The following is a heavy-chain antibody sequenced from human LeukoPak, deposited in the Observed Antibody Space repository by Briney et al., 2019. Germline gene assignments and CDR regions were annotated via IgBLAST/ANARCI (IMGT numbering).Heavy chain of an antibody. CDR1: GFTFSSYA. CDR3: AKDLEGYYYGSGTWYGLDV. J-gene: IGHJ6*02. CDR2: ISGSGGST. D-gene: IGHD3-10*01. Sequence: GGSLRLSCAASGFTFSSYAMSWVRQAPGKGLEWVSAISGSGGSTYYADSVKGRFTISRDNSKNTLYLQMNSLRAEDTAVYYCAKDLEGYYYGSGTWYGLDVWGQGTTVIVSS. V-gene: IGHV3-23*01.